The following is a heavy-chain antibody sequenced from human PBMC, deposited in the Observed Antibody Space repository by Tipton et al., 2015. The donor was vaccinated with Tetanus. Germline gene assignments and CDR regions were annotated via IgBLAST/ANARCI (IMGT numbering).Heavy chain of an antibody. CDR2: SWYDGTDK. J-gene: IGHJ4*02. CDR3: AREADCSGGSCFSGDFDN. Sequence: SLRLSCAASGFIFSSYGIHWVRQAPGKGLEWVAVSWYDGTDKYYADSVKGRFTISRDNSKNTLYLQVNSLRAKDTAVYYCAREADCSGGSCFSGDFDNWGQGTQVTVSS. CDR1: GFIFSSYG. V-gene: IGHV3-33*01. D-gene: IGHD2-15*01.